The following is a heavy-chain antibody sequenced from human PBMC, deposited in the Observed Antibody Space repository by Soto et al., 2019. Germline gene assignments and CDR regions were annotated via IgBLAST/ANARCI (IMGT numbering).Heavy chain of an antibody. D-gene: IGHD3-22*01. CDR3: AKLFNYYDTSGSQS. CDR1: GGSISSSKW. J-gene: IGHJ5*02. Sequence: SETLSLTCAVSGGSISSSKWWSWVRQPPGKGLEWIGEIYQGGSTNYNPSLKSRVTISIVKSKNQFSLKLSSVTAADTAVYYCAKLFNYYDTSGSQSWGQGTLVTVSS. CDR2: IYQGGST. V-gene: IGHV4-4*02.